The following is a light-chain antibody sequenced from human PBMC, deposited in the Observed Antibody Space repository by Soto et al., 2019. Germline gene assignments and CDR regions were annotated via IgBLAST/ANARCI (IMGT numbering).Light chain of an antibody. CDR2: DVN. V-gene: IGLV2-14*03. Sequence: QSALTQPASVSGSPGQSISISRTGTGNDVGGYTFVSWYQQHPDKVPKLVIFDVNRRPSGVSERFSGSKSVKAASLTISGLQAEDEADYYCCSYTATTTYVFGTGTKVTVL. CDR3: CSYTATTTYV. J-gene: IGLJ1*01. CDR1: GNDVGGYTF.